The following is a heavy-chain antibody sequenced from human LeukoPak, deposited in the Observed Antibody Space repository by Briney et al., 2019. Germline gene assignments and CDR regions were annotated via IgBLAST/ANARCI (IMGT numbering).Heavy chain of an antibody. J-gene: IGHJ4*02. CDR2: IYSGGST. CDR1: GFTFSSHW. D-gene: IGHD3-9*01. CDR3: ARDSGRYFDWFHFDY. V-gene: IGHV3-66*01. Sequence: GGSLRLSCAASGFTFSSHWMNWVRQAPGKGLEWVSVIYSGGSTYYADSVKGRFTISRDNSKNTLYLQMNSLRAEDTAVYYCARDSGRYFDWFHFDYWGQGTLVTVSS.